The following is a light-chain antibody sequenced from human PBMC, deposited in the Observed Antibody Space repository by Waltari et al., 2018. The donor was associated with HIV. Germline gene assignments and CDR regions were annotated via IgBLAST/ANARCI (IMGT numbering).Light chain of an antibody. J-gene: IGLJ1*01. V-gene: IGLV2-23*02. CDR2: EVT. Sequence: QSALTQPASVSGSPGQSITLPCTGTSSNVGSDDLVSWYQQHPGEAPKLSIYEVTKRPSGVSNRFSGSKSGNTASLTISGLQAEDEADYYCCSCPRSGIRYVFGTGTKVTVL. CDR1: SSNVGSDDL. CDR3: CSCPRSGIRYV.